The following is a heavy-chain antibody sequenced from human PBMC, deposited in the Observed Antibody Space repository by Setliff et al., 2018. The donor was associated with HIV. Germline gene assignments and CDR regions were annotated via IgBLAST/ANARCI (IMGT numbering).Heavy chain of an antibody. V-gene: IGHV4-38-2*02. Sequence: PSETLSLTCSVSGYSLSSASYWGWIRQSPEKGLEWIGSISLSGSTYYNPSLKSRVTISIDTSKNQFSLKLSSVTAADTAVYYCARHVYYGLGSSDWGQGTLVTVSS. CDR1: GYSLSSASY. D-gene: IGHD3-10*01. CDR2: ISLSGST. CDR3: ARHVYYGLGSSD. J-gene: IGHJ4*02.